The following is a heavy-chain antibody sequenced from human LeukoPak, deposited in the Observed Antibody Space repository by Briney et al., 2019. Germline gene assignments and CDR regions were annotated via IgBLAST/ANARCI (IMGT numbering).Heavy chain of an antibody. Sequence: PGGSLRLSCAASGFTFDDYGMSWVRQGPGKELEWVSGINWNGGSTGYADSVKGRFTISRDNAKNSLYLQVNSLRAEDTALYYCARAPAYYYGSGSYAGDYWGQGTLVTVSS. CDR1: GFTFDDYG. CDR2: INWNGGST. J-gene: IGHJ4*02. V-gene: IGHV3-20*04. CDR3: ARAPAYYYGSGSYAGDY. D-gene: IGHD3-10*01.